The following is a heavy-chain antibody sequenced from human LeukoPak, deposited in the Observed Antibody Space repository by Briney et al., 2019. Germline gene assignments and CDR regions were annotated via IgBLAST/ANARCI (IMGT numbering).Heavy chain of an antibody. V-gene: IGHV3-73*01. CDR3: AKGARGYFDY. CDR2: IRSKANSYAT. Sequence: PGGSLRLSCAASGFTFSGSAMHWVRQASGKGLEWVGRIRSKANSYATAYAASVKGRFTISRDDSKNTAYLQMNSLRVEDTAVYYCAKGARGYFDYWGQGTLVTVSA. CDR1: GFTFSGSA. D-gene: IGHD3-10*01. J-gene: IGHJ4*02.